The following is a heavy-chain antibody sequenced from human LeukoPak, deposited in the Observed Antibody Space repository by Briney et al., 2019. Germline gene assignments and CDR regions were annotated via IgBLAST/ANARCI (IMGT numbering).Heavy chain of an antibody. Sequence: LRLSCAASGFTVSSNYMSWVRQAPGKGLEWIGRIYYSGSTYYTPSLKSRVTISVDTSKNQFSLKLSSVTAADTAVYYCARPLAAAVHGVEADYYGMDVWGQGTTVTVSS. CDR3: ARPLAAAVHGVEADYYGMDV. J-gene: IGHJ6*02. V-gene: IGHV4-59*05. CDR1: GFTVSSNY. CDR2: IYYSGST. D-gene: IGHD6-13*01.